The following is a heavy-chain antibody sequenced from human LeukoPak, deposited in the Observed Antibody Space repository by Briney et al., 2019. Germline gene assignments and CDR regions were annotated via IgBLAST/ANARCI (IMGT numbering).Heavy chain of an antibody. CDR3: TTGNWGPH. V-gene: IGHV3-30-3*01. J-gene: IGHJ4*02. Sequence: GGSLRLSCAASGFTFSSYAMHWVRQAPGKGLEWVAVISYDGSNKYYAAPVKGRFTISRDDSKNTLYLQMNSQKTEDTAVYYCTTGNWGPHWGQGTLVTVSS. CDR1: GFTFSSYA. CDR2: ISYDGSNK. D-gene: IGHD7-27*01.